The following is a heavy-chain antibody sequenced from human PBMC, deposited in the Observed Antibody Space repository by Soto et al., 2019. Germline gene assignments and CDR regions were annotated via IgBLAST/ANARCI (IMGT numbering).Heavy chain of an antibody. D-gene: IGHD2-15*01. CDR1: GFTFANAW. CDR3: NTCSRGNCYGPVDA. CDR2: VKSNSDGGTT. Sequence: EVQLVESGGGLVKPGGSLRLYCAAAGFTFANAWMSWVRQAPGKGLEWVGRVKSNSDGGTTYYAAPVKGRFTISRDDSKNTLYLQMNSLEIEDTAIYFCNTCSRGNCYGPVDAWGKGAAVTVSS. J-gene: IGHJ6*04. V-gene: IGHV3-15*01.